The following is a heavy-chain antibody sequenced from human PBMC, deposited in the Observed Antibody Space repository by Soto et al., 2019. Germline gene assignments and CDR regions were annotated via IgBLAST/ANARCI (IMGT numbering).Heavy chain of an antibody. J-gene: IGHJ4*02. CDR2: IRSKAYGGTT. Sequence: PGGSLRLSCTASGFTFGDYAMSWVRQAPGKGLEWVGFIRSKAYGGTTEYAASVKGRFTISRDDSKSIANLQMNSLKTEDTAVFFCTRDNPPPGIWETYKSADYWGQEPLVPVPS. D-gene: IGHD1-20*01. CDR1: GFTFGDYA. V-gene: IGHV3-49*04. CDR3: TRDNPPPGIWETYKSADY.